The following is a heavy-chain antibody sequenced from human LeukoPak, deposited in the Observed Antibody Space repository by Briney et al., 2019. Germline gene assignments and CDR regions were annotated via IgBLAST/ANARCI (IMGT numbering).Heavy chain of an antibody. Sequence: GGSLRLSCAASGFTFNSYAMYWVRQAPGKGLEWVSGIFGSGGSAHYADSLKGRFTISRDNSKNTVYLQMDSLRVADPAVYYCGKTTTGYSSGRYPGWPVDYWGQGTLVTVSS. D-gene: IGHD3-22*01. CDR2: IFGSGGSA. CDR3: GKTTTGYSSGRYPGWPVDY. J-gene: IGHJ4*02. V-gene: IGHV3-23*01. CDR1: GFTFNSYA.